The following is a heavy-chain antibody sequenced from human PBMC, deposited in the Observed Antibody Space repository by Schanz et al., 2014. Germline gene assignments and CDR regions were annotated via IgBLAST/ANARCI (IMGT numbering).Heavy chain of an antibody. J-gene: IGHJ4*02. CDR3: ARWFLIRGVILDS. V-gene: IGHV3-23*04. Sequence: EVQLVESGGGLVEPGGSLRLSCAASGFSFSSYAMGWVRQAPGKGLEWVSSINTGGDSTYYADSVKGRFTISRDNSRDTVYLQMNSLRADDTAMYYCARWFLIRGVILDSWGQGTLVTVSS. CDR2: INTGGDST. D-gene: IGHD3-10*01. CDR1: GFSFSSYA.